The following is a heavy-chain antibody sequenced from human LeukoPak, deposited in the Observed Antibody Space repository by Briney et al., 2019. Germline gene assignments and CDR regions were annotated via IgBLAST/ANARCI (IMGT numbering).Heavy chain of an antibody. CDR2: IYYSGST. D-gene: IGHD2-2*01. CDR3: AREGCSSTSCYRGIDAFDI. CDR1: GGSISSSSYY. V-gene: IGHV4-39*07. Sequence: PSETLSLTCTVSGGSISSSSYYWGWIRQPPGKGLEWIGSIYYSGSTYYNPSLKSRVTMSVDTSKNQFSLKLSSVTAADTAVYYCAREGCSSTSCYRGIDAFDIWGQGTMVTVSS. J-gene: IGHJ3*02.